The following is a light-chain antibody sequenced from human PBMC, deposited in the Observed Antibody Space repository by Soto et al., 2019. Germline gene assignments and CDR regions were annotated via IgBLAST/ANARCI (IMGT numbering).Light chain of an antibody. Sequence: YELTQPPSVSVSPGQTASITCSGDKLGDKYACWYQQKPGQSPVLVIYQDSERPSGIPERFSGSNSGNTATLTISGTQAMDEADYYCQAWDSSVDVVFGGGTKLTVL. V-gene: IGLV3-1*01. CDR3: QAWDSSVDVV. CDR1: KLGDKY. CDR2: QDS. J-gene: IGLJ2*01.